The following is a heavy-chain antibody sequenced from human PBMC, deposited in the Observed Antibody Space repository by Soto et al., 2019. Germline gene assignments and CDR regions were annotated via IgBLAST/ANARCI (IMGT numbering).Heavy chain of an antibody. D-gene: IGHD3-3*01. CDR1: GFTFNTYA. CDR2: IGSDGTAI. Sequence: EVQLLESGGGLVQPGGSLRLSCAASGFTFNTYAMSWVRQAPGKGLEWVSAIGSDGTAIQYAESVKGRFTISKDNSKDSLYLQMNNLRAEDTATYYCARDSVYDFWSGYYRKSSFDYWGQGTLVTVSS. CDR3: ARDSVYDFWSGYYRKSSFDY. J-gene: IGHJ4*02. V-gene: IGHV3-23*05.